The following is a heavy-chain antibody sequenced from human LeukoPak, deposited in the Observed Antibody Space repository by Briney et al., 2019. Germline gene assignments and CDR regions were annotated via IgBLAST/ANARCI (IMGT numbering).Heavy chain of an antibody. CDR1: GYSFTSYW. J-gene: IGHJ6*02. V-gene: IGHV5-51*01. CDR2: IYPGDSDT. D-gene: IGHD5-12*01. Sequence: GESLKISCKGSGYSFTSYWIGWVRQMPGKGLEWMGIIYPGDSDTRYSPSFQGQVTISADKSISTAYLQWSSLKASDTAMYYCATSAGGGYDRGYYYCYYGMDVWGQGTTVTVSS. CDR3: ATSAGGGYDRGYYYCYYGMDV.